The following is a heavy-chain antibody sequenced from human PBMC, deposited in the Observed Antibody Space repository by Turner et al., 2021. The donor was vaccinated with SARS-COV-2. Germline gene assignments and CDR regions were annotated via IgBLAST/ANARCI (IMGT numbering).Heavy chain of an antibody. CDR3: ARMGASRQQLVHGDLDY. CDR2: IYSGGSQ. V-gene: IGHV3-66*01. Sequence: VQLVESGGGLVQPGGSLRLSCAASGFTVSTNYMSWVRQAPGKGMEWVSVIYSGGSQFYADSVKGRFTISRDNSKNTLYLQMNSRREEDTAVYYGARMGASRQQLVHGDLDYWGQGTLVTVSS. CDR1: GFTVSTNY. D-gene: IGHD6-13*01. J-gene: IGHJ4*02.